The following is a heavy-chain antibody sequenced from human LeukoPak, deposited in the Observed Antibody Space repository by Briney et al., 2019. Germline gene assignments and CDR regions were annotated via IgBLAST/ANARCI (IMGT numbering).Heavy chain of an antibody. CDR3: ARVLGSGRYDILTGYYPFDY. J-gene: IGHJ4*02. D-gene: IGHD3-9*01. CDR2: INPNSGGT. V-gene: IGHV1-2*06. Sequence: GASVKVSCKVSGYTLTELSMHWVRQAPGQGLEWMGRINPNSGGTNYAQKFQGRVTMTRDTSISTAYMELSRLRSDDTAVYYCARVLGSGRYDILTGYYPFDYWGQGTLVTVSS. CDR1: GYTLTELS.